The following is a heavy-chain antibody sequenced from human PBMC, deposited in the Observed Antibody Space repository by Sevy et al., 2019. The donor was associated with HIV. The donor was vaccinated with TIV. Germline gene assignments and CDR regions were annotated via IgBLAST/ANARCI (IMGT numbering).Heavy chain of an antibody. J-gene: IGHJ3*02. D-gene: IGHD3-10*01. V-gene: IGHV5-51*01. CDR1: GYSFTSYW. Sequence: GESLKISCKGSGYSFTSYWIGWVRQMPGKGLEWMGIIYPGDPDTRYSPSFQGQVTISADKSISTAYLQWSSLKASDTAMYYCARCLRFGELFRNAAFDIWGQGTMVTVSS. CDR2: IYPGDPDT. CDR3: ARCLRFGELFRNAAFDI.